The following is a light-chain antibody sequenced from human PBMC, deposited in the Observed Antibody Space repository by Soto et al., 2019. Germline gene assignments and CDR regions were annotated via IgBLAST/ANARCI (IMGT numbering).Light chain of an antibody. J-gene: IGKJ4*01. CDR2: GAS. V-gene: IGKV3-15*01. CDR3: QQFSTYPLT. Sequence: EKVMTQSPATLSVSPGESATLSCRASQSVDSHLAWYQQKPGQAPRLLIYGASSRASGVPARFAGSGSGTEFTLPISRLEPEDFAVYYCQQFSTYPLTFGGGTKVEIK. CDR1: QSVDSH.